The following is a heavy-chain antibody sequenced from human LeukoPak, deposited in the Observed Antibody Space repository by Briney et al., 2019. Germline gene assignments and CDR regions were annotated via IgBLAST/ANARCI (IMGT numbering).Heavy chain of an antibody. D-gene: IGHD6-13*01. CDR2: ISYEGSKK. CDR1: GFTFRNYG. Sequence: GGSLRLSCAASGFTFRNYGMHWVRQAPGKGLEGWAVISYEGSKKYYADSVKGRFTISRDNSKNTLYLQMNSLRAEDTAVYYCAKDLVGGAAGYFDYWGQGTLVTVSS. CDR3: AKDLVGGAAGYFDY. V-gene: IGHV3-30*18. J-gene: IGHJ4*02.